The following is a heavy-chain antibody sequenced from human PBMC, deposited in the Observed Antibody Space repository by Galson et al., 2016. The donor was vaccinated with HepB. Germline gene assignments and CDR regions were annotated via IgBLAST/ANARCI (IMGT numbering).Heavy chain of an antibody. D-gene: IGHD3-22*01. CDR2: IGQDGTIT. V-gene: IGHV3-74*03. J-gene: IGHJ4*02. CDR1: GFSFSSSW. CDR3: ARHDGRGFYGH. Sequence: SLRLSCAASGFSFSSSWMHWVRQVPGKGPLFVSRIGQDGTITTYADSVKGRFTVSRDNAKNTLYLQMNSLRVEDTAIYYCARHDGRGFYGHWGQGALVTVSS.